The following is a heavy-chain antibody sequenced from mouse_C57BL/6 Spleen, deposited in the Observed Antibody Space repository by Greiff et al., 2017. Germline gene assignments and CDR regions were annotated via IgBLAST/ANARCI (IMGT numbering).Heavy chain of an antibody. Sequence: QVQLQQPGAELVKPGASVKLSCKASGYTFTSYWMHWVKQRPGQGLEWIGMIHPNSCSTNYNEKFKSKATLTVDKSSSTAYMQLSSLTSEDSAVDYGARNVDSAGYVPFADWGQGTLVTVSA. J-gene: IGHJ3*01. V-gene: IGHV1-64*01. D-gene: IGHD3-2*02. CDR3: ARNVDSAGYVPFAD. CDR1: GYTFTSYW. CDR2: IHPNSCST.